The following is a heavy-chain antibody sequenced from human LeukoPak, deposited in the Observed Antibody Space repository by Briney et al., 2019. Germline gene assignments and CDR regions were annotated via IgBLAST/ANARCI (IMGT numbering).Heavy chain of an antibody. CDR2: SVGGGPDI. CDR1: GLTFTSFA. V-gene: IGHV3-23*01. D-gene: IGHD1-26*01. Sequence: GGSLRLSCAASGLTFTSFAMSWVRQAPGKGLEWVASVGGGPDIHYADYVKGRFTVSRDDARSTAYLQLNSLRIEDTAIYFCAKDATPMNAMWDHFDSWGLGALVTVSS. CDR3: AKDATPMNAMWDHFDS. J-gene: IGHJ4*02.